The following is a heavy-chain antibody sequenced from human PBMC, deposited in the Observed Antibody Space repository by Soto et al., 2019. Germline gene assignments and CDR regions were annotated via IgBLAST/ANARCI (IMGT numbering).Heavy chain of an antibody. D-gene: IGHD5-12*01. CDR1: GDSVTSHY. J-gene: IGHJ5*02. Sequence: SETLSLTCSFSGDSVTSHYLTWIRQSPEKGLEWIGYINYTGFSHYNPSLKSRVTISVDTSKNQFTLKLSSVTAADTAVYYCARGALATEIINWFDPWGQGTLVTVSS. V-gene: IGHV4-59*02. CDR3: ARGALATEIINWFDP. CDR2: INYTGFS.